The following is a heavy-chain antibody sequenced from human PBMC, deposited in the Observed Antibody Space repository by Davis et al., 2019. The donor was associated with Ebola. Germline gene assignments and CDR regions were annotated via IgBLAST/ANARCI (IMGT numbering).Heavy chain of an antibody. Sequence: ASVKVSCKASGYTFTGYYMHWVRQAPGQGLEWMGWINPNSGGTNYAQKFQGRVTMTRDTSISTAYMELSRLRSDDTAVYYCARGGILWFGELLSGWFDPWGQGTLVTVSS. CDR3: ARGGILWFGELLSGWFDP. D-gene: IGHD3-10*01. V-gene: IGHV1-2*02. J-gene: IGHJ5*02. CDR1: GYTFTGYY. CDR2: INPNSGGT.